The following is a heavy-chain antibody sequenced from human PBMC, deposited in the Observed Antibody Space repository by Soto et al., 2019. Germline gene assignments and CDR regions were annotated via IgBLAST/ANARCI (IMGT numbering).Heavy chain of an antibody. CDR2: TYYRSKWYN. CDR3: ARVPEQDCSSTSCHVYYYYGMDV. D-gene: IGHD2-2*01. J-gene: IGHJ6*02. CDR1: GDSVSINSAA. V-gene: IGHV6-1*01. Sequence: SQTLALTCAISGDSVSINSAAWNWIRQSPSRGLEWLGRTYYRSKWYNDYAVSVKSRITINPNTSKNQFSLQLNSVTPEDTAAYYCARVPEQDCSSTSCHVYYYYGMDVWGQGTTVTVSS.